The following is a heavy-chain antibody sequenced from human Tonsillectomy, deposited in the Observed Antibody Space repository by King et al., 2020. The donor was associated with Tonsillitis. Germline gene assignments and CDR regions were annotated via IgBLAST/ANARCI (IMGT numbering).Heavy chain of an antibody. CDR3: AKVVSTAMFYYFDS. D-gene: IGHD5-18*01. V-gene: IGHV3-23*04. Sequence: EVQLVESGGNLVQPGGSLRLSCAASGFTFSSSAMAWVRQAPGKGLEWVSGISGSGGSTYYADSVKGRFTISRDNSKNTLYLQMNILGAEDTAPYYCAKVVSTAMFYYFDSWGQGPLVTVSS. CDR2: ISGSGGST. CDR1: GFTFSSSA. J-gene: IGHJ4*02.